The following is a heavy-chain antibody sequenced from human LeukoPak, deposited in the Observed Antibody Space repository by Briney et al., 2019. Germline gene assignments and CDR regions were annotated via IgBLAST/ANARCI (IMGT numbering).Heavy chain of an antibody. Sequence: PGRSLRLSCAASGFTFSSYGMHWVRQAPGKGLEWVAVIWYDGSNKYYADSVKGRFTNSRDNSKNTLYLQMNSLRAEDTAVYYCARDWGSNFDYWGQGTLVTVSS. CDR1: GFTFSSYG. V-gene: IGHV3-33*01. CDR2: IWYDGSNK. J-gene: IGHJ4*02. D-gene: IGHD7-27*01. CDR3: ARDWGSNFDY.